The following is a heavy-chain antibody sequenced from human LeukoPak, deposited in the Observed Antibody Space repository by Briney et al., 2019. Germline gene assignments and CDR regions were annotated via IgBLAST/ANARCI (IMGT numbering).Heavy chain of an antibody. Sequence: PSETLSLTCTVSGGSISNYYWNWIRQPPGKGLEWVGYIYDSGSTNYNPSLKSRVTISVDTSKNQFSLKLSSVTVADTAVFYCAYLATADAFDIWGQGTMVTVSS. CDR3: AYLATADAFDI. V-gene: IGHV4-59*01. J-gene: IGHJ3*02. D-gene: IGHD2-15*01. CDR2: IYDSGST. CDR1: GGSISNYY.